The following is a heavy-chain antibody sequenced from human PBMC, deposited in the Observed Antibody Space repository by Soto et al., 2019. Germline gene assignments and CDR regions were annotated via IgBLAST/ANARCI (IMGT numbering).Heavy chain of an antibody. CDR1: GGSISSYY. CDR2: IYYSGIT. CDR3: SRPYTRKNNCFDP. J-gene: IGHJ5*02. Sequence: SETLSLTCTVSGGSISSYYWSWIRQPPGKGLEWIGYIYYSGITNYNPSLKSRVTISVDTSKNQFSLKLSSVTAAATAVYYCSRPYTRKNNCFDPRGQGPRLTAAS. D-gene: IGHD3-16*01. V-gene: IGHV4-59*08.